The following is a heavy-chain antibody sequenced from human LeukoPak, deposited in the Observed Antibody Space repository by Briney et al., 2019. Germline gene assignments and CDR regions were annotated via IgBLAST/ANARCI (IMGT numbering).Heavy chain of an antibody. Sequence: GGSLRLSCAASGFTFSSYTMDWVRQAPGKGLEWVSSITSGNNIYYADSVKGRFNISRDNAKNSLFLQMNSLRAEDTAVYYCARDYCSGPKCYFIDYWGQGALVTVSS. J-gene: IGHJ4*02. CDR2: ITSGNNI. CDR3: ARDYCSGPKCYFIDY. CDR1: GFTFSSYT. V-gene: IGHV3-21*01. D-gene: IGHD2-15*01.